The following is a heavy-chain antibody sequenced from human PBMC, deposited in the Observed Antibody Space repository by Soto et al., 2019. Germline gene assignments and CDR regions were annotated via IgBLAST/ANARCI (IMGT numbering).Heavy chain of an antibody. CDR2: MYPDDSDI. CDR1: GYSCSFYW. Sequence: XESLKVSCKASGYSCSFYWSGLVLQMPGKGLEWMAIMYPDDSDIRYSPSFEAHVTISADKSTSTAFLQWSSLKASDTAMYYCATAYVYDFENSNYYRDAFDIWGQGTLVTVSS. J-gene: IGHJ3*02. V-gene: IGHV5-51*01. CDR3: ATAYVYDFENSNYYRDAFDI. D-gene: IGHD3-22*01.